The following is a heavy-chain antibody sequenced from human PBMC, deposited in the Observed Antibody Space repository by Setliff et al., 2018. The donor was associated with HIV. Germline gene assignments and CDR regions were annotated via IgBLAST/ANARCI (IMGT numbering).Heavy chain of an antibody. V-gene: IGHV4-61*09. Sequence: SETLSLTCTVSGGSMNSDSYSWTWLRQPAGKGPELIGHIYVGGSVIYNPSLASRVTISMVPSKNQFSLDLSSVAAADTAKYYCARAKTIGVSAVFFDPWGQGRPVTVPQ. CDR2: IYVGGSV. CDR3: ARAKTIGVSAVFFDP. D-gene: IGHD3-3*01. J-gene: IGHJ5*02. CDR1: GGSMNSDSYS.